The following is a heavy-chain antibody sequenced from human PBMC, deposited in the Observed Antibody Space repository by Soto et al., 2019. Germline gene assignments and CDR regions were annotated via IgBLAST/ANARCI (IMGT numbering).Heavy chain of an antibody. CDR1: GFTFSSYW. CDR3: VKDLTYYGSSLISDYPPISAAY. J-gene: IGHJ4*02. V-gene: IGHV3-7*01. D-gene: IGHD3-10*01. Sequence: GGSLRLSCAASGFTFSSYWMTWVRQAPGKGLEWVANINQDGSEKYYVDSVRGRFSISRDNAKNSLFLQMNSLRVGDTAVYYCVKDLTYYGSSLISDYPPISAAYWGKGTLLTL. CDR2: INQDGSEK.